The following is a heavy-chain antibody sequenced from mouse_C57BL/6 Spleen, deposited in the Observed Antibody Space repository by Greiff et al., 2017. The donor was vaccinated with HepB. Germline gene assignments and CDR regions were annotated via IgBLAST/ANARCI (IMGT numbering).Heavy chain of an antibody. D-gene: IGHD4-1*01. CDR1: GYTFTDYN. V-gene: IGHV1-18*01. CDR3: ARRGANWGPQAWFAY. J-gene: IGHJ3*01. CDR2: INPNNGGT. Sequence: EVKLMESGPELVKPGASVKIPCKASGYTFTDYNMDWVKQSHGKSLEWIGDINPNNGGTIYNQKFKGKATLTVDKSSSTAYMELRSLTSEDTAVYYCARRGANWGPQAWFAYWGQGTLVTVSA.